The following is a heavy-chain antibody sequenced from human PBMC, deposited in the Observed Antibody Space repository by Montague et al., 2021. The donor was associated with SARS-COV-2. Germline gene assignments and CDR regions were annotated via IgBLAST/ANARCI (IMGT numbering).Heavy chain of an antibody. CDR3: ARDPHDYGWFDP. D-gene: IGHD4-17*01. CDR1: GGSISSASYY. CDR2: IYSTVFT. J-gene: IGHJ5*02. Sequence: TLSLTCTVSGGSISSASYYWSWIRQPAGKGLEWIGHIYSTVFTNYNPSLKSRVTISVDLSKNRFSLKMTSVTAADTAVYYCARDPHDYGWFDPWGQGTLVTVSS. V-gene: IGHV4-61*09.